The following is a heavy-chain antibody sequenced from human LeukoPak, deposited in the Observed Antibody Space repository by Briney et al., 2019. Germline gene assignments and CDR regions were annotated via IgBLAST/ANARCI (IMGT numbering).Heavy chain of an antibody. CDR1: GGSISNGNW. CDR3: ARGSSGWYGGFDP. Sequence: PSETLSLTCAVSGGSISNGNWWSWVRQPPGKGLEWIGEINHSGSTNYNPSLKSRVTISVDTSKNQFSLKLSSVTAADTAVYYCARGSSGWYGGFDPWGQGTLVTVSS. D-gene: IGHD6-19*01. V-gene: IGHV4-4*02. J-gene: IGHJ5*02. CDR2: INHSGST.